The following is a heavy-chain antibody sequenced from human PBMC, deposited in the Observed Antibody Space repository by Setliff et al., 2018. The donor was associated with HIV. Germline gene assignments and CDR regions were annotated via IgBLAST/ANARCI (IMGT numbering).Heavy chain of an antibody. Sequence: PSETLSLTCTVSGGSISSSSYYWGWIRQPPGKGLEWIGSIYYSGSTYYNPSLKSRATISVDTSKNQFSLKLSSVTAADTAVYYCASNKQWLVNWGQGTLVTVSS. J-gene: IGHJ4*02. V-gene: IGHV4-39*07. CDR3: ASNKQWLVN. CDR2: IYYSGST. CDR1: GGSISSSSYY. D-gene: IGHD6-19*01.